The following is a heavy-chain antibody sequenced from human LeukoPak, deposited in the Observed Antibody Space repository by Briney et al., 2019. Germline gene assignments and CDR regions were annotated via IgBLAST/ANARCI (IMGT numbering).Heavy chain of an antibody. CDR1: GGTFSEFD. Sequence: GSSVKVSCKASGGTFSEFDISWVRQAPGQGLEWMGVIIPGSGTNYVDNSQGRPTITAGESTNTAYMELRSLRSDDTAVYYCARNFVGAEVASPMTGYFALWGHGTLVTVSS. V-gene: IGHV1-69*01. CDR2: IIPGSGT. CDR3: ARNFVGAEVASPMTGYFAL. D-gene: IGHD5-12*01. J-gene: IGHJ2*01.